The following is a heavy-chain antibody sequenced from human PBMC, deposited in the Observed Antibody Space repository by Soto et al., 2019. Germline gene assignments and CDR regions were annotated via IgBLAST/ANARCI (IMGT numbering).Heavy chain of an antibody. CDR1: GDSISSGGYS. CDR2: IYHSGST. D-gene: IGHD4-4*01. J-gene: IGHJ4*02. V-gene: IGHV4-30-2*01. Sequence: QLQLQESCSGLVKPSQTLSLTCAVSGDSISSGGYSWSWIRQPPGKGLEWIGYIYHSGSTYYNPSLKSRVTISVDRSKNQFSLKLSSVTAADTAVYYCARGMTTVTTIDNWGQGTLVTVSS. CDR3: ARGMTTVTTIDN.